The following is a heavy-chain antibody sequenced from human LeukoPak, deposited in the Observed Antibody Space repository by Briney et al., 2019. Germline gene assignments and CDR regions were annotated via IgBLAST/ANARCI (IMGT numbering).Heavy chain of an antibody. D-gene: IGHD1-1*01. V-gene: IGHV5-51*01. CDR2: IYPGDSDT. CDR3: ARQIQLTSNADY. Sequence: GESLKISCKGSGYSFTSFWIAWVRQMPGKGLEWMGIIYPGDSDTRYSPSFQGQVSISVDKSISTAYLQWGSPKASDTAFYYCARQIQLTSNADYWGQGTLVTVSS. CDR1: GYSFTSFW. J-gene: IGHJ4*02.